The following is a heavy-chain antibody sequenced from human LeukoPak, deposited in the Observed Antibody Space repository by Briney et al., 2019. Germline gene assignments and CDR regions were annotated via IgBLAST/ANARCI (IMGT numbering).Heavy chain of an antibody. CDR1: GGTFSSYA. CDR3: AREGYCTSTSCPADAFDI. J-gene: IGHJ3*02. V-gene: IGHV1-69*05. CDR2: IIPIFGTA. D-gene: IGHD2-2*01. Sequence: SAKVSCKASGGTFSSYAISWVRQAPGQGLEWMGGIIPIFGTANYAQKFQGRVTITTDESTSTAYTELSSLRSEDTAVYYCAREGYCTSTSCPADAFDIWGQGTMVTVSS.